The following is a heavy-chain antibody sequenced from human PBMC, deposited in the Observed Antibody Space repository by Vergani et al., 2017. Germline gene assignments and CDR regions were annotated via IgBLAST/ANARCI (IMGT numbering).Heavy chain of an antibody. CDR3: ARDKPNSGYDWPQWYYYYMDV. J-gene: IGHJ6*03. V-gene: IGHV3-21*01. D-gene: IGHD5-12*01. CDR2: ISSSSSYI. CDR1: GFTFSSYS. Sequence: EVQLVESGGGLVKPGGSLRLSCAASGFTFSSYSMNWVRQAPGKGLAWVSSISSSSSYIYYADSVKGRFTISRDNAKNSLYLQMNSLRAEDTAVYYCARDKPNSGYDWPQWYYYYMDVWGKGTTVTVSS.